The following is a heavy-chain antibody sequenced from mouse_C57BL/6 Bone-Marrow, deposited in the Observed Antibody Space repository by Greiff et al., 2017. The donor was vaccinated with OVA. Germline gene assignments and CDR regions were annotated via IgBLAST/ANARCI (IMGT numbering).Heavy chain of an antibody. Sequence: QVQLQQSGAELVKPGASVKLSCKASGYTFTSYWMHWVKQRPGQGLEWIGMIHPHSGSTNYNEKFKSKATLTVDKSSSTAYMQLSSLTSEDSAVYYCARSGYGNGAYWGQGTLVTVSA. V-gene: IGHV1-64*01. D-gene: IGHD2-1*01. CDR3: ARSGYGNGAY. CDR1: GYTFTSYW. CDR2: IHPHSGST. J-gene: IGHJ3*01.